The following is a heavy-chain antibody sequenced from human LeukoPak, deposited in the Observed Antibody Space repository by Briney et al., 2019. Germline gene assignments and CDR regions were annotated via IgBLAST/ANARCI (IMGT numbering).Heavy chain of an antibody. J-gene: IGHJ4*02. Sequence: ASVRVSCKASGYTFTGYYMHWVRQAPGEGVEWMGWIKPKSGGTNYAQTLQGRVTMTTYTSISTAYMELSRLRSDDTAVYYCARDGPNYFDSTPDYWGQGTLVTVSS. CDR1: GYTFTGYY. V-gene: IGHV1-2*02. CDR2: IKPKSGGT. D-gene: IGHD3-22*01. CDR3: ARDGPNYFDSTPDY.